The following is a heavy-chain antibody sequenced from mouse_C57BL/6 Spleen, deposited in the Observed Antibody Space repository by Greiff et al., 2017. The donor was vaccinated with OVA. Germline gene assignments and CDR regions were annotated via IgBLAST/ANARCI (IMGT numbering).Heavy chain of an antibody. CDR3: AKTTVVAKDYAMDY. D-gene: IGHD1-1*01. Sequence: VKLVESGPELVKPGASVKISCKASGYAFSSSWMNWVKQRPGKGLEWIGRIYPGDGDTNYNGKFKGKATLTADKASSTAYMQLSSLTSEDSAVYFCAKTTVVAKDYAMDYWGKGTSVTVSS. J-gene: IGHJ4*01. CDR1: GYAFSSSW. V-gene: IGHV1-82*01. CDR2: IYPGDGDT.